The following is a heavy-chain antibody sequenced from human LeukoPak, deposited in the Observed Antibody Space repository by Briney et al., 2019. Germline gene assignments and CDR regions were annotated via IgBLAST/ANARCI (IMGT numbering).Heavy chain of an antibody. J-gene: IGHJ6*02. CDR1: GGSVSSGTYY. Sequence: SETLSLTCTVSGGSVSSGTYYWSWIRQPPGKGLEWIGYIYYSGSTKYNPSLKSRVTISVDTSKNQFSLKLYSVTAADTAVYYCARDTLITAAGLVGMDVWGQGTTVTVSS. CDR2: IYYSGST. CDR3: ARDTLITAAGLVGMDV. V-gene: IGHV4-61*01. D-gene: IGHD6-13*01.